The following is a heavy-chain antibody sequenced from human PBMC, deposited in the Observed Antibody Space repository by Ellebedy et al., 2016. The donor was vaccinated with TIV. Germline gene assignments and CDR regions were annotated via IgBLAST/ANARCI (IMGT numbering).Heavy chain of an antibody. CDR1: GGSISGSSFY. V-gene: IGHV4-39*07. CDR3: ARGGVVGYYFDY. D-gene: IGHD1-26*01. J-gene: IGHJ4*02. CDR2: FYYSGST. Sequence: SETLSLTCTVSGGSISGSSFYWGWIRQSPGKGLEWIGSFYYSGSTYYNPSPKSRVTISADTSKNQFSLQLNSMTAADTAVYYCARGGVVGYYFDYWGQGTLVTVSS.